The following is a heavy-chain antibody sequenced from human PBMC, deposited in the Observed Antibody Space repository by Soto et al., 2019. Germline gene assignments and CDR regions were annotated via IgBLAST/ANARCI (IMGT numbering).Heavy chain of an antibody. Sequence: PSETLSLTCTVSGGSISSYYWSWIRKPAGKGLEWIGRIYISGSTNYNPSLKSRVTMSVDTSKKQFSLKLSSVTAADTAVYYCAKSGGYGSGWYYFDYWGQGTLVTVSS. J-gene: IGHJ4*02. CDR2: IYISGST. V-gene: IGHV4-4*07. D-gene: IGHD6-19*01. CDR3: AKSGGYGSGWYYFDY. CDR1: GGSISSYY.